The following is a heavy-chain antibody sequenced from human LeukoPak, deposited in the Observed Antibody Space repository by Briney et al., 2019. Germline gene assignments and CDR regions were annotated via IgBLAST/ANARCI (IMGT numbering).Heavy chain of an antibody. Sequence: SSETLSLTYTVSGGSISSYYWSWIRQPAGKGLEWIGRIYTSGRTNYNPSLKSRVTMSVDTSKKQFSLKLSSVTAADTAVYYCARDPQLGPFDYWGQGTLVTVSS. V-gene: IGHV4-4*07. CDR2: IYTSGRT. D-gene: IGHD6-6*01. CDR3: ARDPQLGPFDY. CDR1: GGSISSYY. J-gene: IGHJ4*02.